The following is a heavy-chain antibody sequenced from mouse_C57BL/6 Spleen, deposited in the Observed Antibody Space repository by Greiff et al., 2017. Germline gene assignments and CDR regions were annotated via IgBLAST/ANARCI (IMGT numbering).Heavy chain of an antibody. Sequence: QVQLQQPGAELVKPGASVKLSCKASGYTFTSYWMHWVKQRPGQGLEWIGMIHPNSGSTNYNEKFKSRATLTVDKSSSTAYMQLSSLTSEDSAVYYCVKIYDYDVMDYWGQGTSVTVSS. CDR3: VKIYDYDVMDY. J-gene: IGHJ4*01. D-gene: IGHD2-3*01. CDR2: IHPNSGST. CDR1: GYTFTSYW. V-gene: IGHV1-64*01.